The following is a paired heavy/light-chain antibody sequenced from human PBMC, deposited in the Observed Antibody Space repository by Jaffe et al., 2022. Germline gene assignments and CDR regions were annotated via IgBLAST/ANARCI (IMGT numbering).Light chain of an antibody. V-gene: IGLV2-8*01. CDR1: SSDVSGYNY. Sequence: QSALTQPPSASGSPGQSVTISCTGTSSDVSGYNYVSWYQQHPGKAPKLMIYEVSKRPSGVPDRFSGSKSGNTASLTVSGLQAEDEADYYCSSYAGSNNWVFGGGTKLTVL. CDR2: EVS. J-gene: IGLJ3*02. CDR3: SSYAGSNNWV.
Heavy chain of an antibody. D-gene: IGHD2-15*01. CDR1: GYTFTGYY. V-gene: IGHV1-2*06. J-gene: IGHJ4*02. Sequence: QVQLVQSGAEVKKPGASVKVSCEASGYTFTGYYIHWVRQAPGQGLQWMGRINPNGGGTNYAQNFQGRVTMTRDTSISTVYMEVSRLRSDDTAVYYCARADPQLAAFVNYWGQGTLVTVSS. CDR2: INPNGGGT. CDR3: ARADPQLAAFVNY.